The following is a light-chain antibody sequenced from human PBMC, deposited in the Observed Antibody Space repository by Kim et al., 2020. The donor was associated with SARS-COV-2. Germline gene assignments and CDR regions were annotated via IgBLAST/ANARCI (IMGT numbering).Light chain of an antibody. J-gene: IGKJ3*01. CDR1: QSLVYSDGNTY. CDR3: MQGTHWPFT. V-gene: IGKV2-30*01. CDR2: KVS. Sequence: PASISCRFSQSLVYSDGNTYLNWFHQRPGQSPRRLIYKVSNRDSGVPDRISGSGSGTDFTLQISRVEAEDVGVYYCMQGTHWPFTFGPGTKVDIK.